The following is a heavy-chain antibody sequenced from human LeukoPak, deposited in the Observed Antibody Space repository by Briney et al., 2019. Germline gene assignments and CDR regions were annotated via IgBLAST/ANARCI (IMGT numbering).Heavy chain of an antibody. D-gene: IGHD1-14*01. CDR3: ARVGNNTSGY. CDR2: ISSSGTYR. CDR1: VFTFSSYS. Sequence: GGSLRLSCAASVFTFSSYSMNWVRQAPEKGLWWVSSISSSGTYRYYADSAKGRFTISRDNAKNSLYLQMNSLRAEDTAVYSCARVGNNTSGYWGQGTLVTVSS. J-gene: IGHJ4*02. V-gene: IGHV3-21*01.